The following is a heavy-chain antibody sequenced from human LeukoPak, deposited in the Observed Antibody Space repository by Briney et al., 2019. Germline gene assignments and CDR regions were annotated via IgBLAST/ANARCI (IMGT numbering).Heavy chain of an antibody. J-gene: IGHJ4*02. Sequence: GGSLRLSCAASGFTFSSYGMNWVRHPPGTGLEWVSYIGSSGSTIYYADSLKGRFTVSSDNAKNSLYLQINSLRAEDTAVYYCAGGFYLSETYVFDNWGQGTLVTDSS. D-gene: IGHD3-10*01. CDR1: GFTFSSYG. V-gene: IGHV3-48*01. CDR3: AGGFYLSETYVFDN. CDR2: IGSSGSTI.